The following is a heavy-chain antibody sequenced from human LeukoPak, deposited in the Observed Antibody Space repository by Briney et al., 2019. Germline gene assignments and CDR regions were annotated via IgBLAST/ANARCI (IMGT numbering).Heavy chain of an antibody. V-gene: IGHV3-30*02. Sequence: GGSLRLSCAASGFTFSSYGMHWVRQAPGKGLEWVAFIRYDGSNKYYADSVKGRFTISRDNSKNTLYLQMSSLRAEDTAVYYCAKDLYGILTGSLTPPGYWGQGTLVTVSS. CDR3: AKDLYGILTGSLTPPGY. D-gene: IGHD3-9*01. CDR1: GFTFSSYG. J-gene: IGHJ4*02. CDR2: IRYDGSNK.